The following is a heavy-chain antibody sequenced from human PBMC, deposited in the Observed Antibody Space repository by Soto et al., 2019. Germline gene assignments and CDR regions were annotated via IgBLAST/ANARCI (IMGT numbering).Heavy chain of an antibody. CDR2: IIPIFGTA. Sequence: SVKVSCKASGGTFSSYAISWVRQAPGQGLEWMGGIIPIFGTANYAQKFQGRVTITADKSTSTAYMELSSLRSEDTAVYYCARARQTNYYDSSGYCEHWGQGTLVTVSS. CDR3: ARARQTNYYDSSGYCEH. CDR1: GGTFSSYA. V-gene: IGHV1-69*06. J-gene: IGHJ4*02. D-gene: IGHD3-22*01.